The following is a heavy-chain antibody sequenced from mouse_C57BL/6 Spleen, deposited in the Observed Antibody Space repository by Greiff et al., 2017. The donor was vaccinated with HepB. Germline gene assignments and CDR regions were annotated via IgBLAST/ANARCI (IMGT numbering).Heavy chain of an antibody. CDR1: GYAFSSYW. V-gene: IGHV1-80*01. CDR3: ARRKINDGSSYGGYFDV. D-gene: IGHD1-1*01. J-gene: IGHJ1*03. Sequence: QVQLQQSGAELVKPGASVKISCKASGYAFSSYWMNWVKQRPGKGLEWIGQIYPGDGDTNYNGKFKGKATLTADKSSSTAYMQLSSLTSEDSAVYVCARRKINDGSSYGGYFDVWGTGTTVTVSS. CDR2: IYPGDGDT.